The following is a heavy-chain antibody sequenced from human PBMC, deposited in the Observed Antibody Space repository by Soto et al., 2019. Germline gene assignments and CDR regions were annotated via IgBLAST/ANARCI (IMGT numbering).Heavy chain of an antibody. D-gene: IGHD3-22*01. CDR1: GFTFSSYA. J-gene: IGHJ3*02. CDR2: ISYDGSNK. Sequence: GGSLRLSCAASGFTFSSYAMHWVRQAPGKGLEWVAVISYDGSNKYYADSVKGRFTISRDNSKNTLYLQMNSLRAEDTAVYYCAREITMIPFPASNPFDIWGQGTMVTVAS. V-gene: IGHV3-30-3*01. CDR3: AREITMIPFPASNPFDI.